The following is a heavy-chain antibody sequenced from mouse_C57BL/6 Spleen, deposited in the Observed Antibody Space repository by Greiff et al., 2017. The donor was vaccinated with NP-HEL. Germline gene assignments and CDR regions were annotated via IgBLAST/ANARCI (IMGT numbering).Heavy chain of an antibody. V-gene: IGHV1-81*01. CDR1: GYTFTSYG. CDR3: ARGPSTTVVATRRYFDV. D-gene: IGHD1-1*01. J-gene: IGHJ1*03. CDR2: IYPRSGNT. Sequence: LMESGAELARPGASVKLSCKASGYTFTSYGISWVKQSTGQGLEWIGEIYPRSGNTYYNEKFKGKATLTADKSSSTAYMELRSLTSEDSAVYFCARGPSTTVVATRRYFDVWGTGTTVTVSS.